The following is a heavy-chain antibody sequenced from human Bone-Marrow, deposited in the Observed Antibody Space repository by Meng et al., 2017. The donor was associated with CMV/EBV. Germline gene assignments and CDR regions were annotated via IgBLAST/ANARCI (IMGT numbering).Heavy chain of an antibody. CDR1: YTFTGYY. CDR2: INPNSGGT. CDR3: ATGAVSGSYRGGPFDI. J-gene: IGHJ3*02. Sequence: YTFTGYYMHWVRQAPGQGLEWMGWINPNSGGTNYAQKFQGRVTMTRDTSISTAYMELSRLRSDDTAVYYCATGAVSGSYRGGPFDIWGQGTMVTVSS. V-gene: IGHV1-2*02. D-gene: IGHD1-26*01.